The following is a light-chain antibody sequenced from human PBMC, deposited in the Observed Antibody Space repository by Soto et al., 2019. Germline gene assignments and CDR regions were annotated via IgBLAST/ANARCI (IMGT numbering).Light chain of an antibody. J-gene: IGKJ1*01. Sequence: EIVMTQSPATLSVSPGERATLSCRASQSVSSNLAWYQQKPGQAPRLLIYGASSRATGMPDRFSGSGFGTEFTLTISRLESEDFAVYYCQQYGSSPRTFGQGTKVDIK. CDR1: QSVSSN. CDR2: GAS. V-gene: IGKV3-20*01. CDR3: QQYGSSPRT.